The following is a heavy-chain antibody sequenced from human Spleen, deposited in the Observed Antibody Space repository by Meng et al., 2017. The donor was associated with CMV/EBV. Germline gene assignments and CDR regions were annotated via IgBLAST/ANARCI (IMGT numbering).Heavy chain of an antibody. CDR3: ARGNFYDGSGYWFDP. Sequence: GESLKISCVASGFTFSSYGMHWVRQAPGKGLEWVTFIRYDGTTQYYIDSVKGRFTISRDNVKNTLYLQMNSLGADDTALYYCARGNFYDGSGYWFDPWGQGTLVTVSS. V-gene: IGHV3-30*02. D-gene: IGHD3-22*01. CDR1: GFTFSSYG. J-gene: IGHJ5*02. CDR2: IRYDGTTQ.